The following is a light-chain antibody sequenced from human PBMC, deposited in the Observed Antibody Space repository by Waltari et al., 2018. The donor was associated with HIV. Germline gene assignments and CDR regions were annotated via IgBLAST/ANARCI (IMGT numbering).Light chain of an antibody. J-gene: IGKJ1*01. V-gene: IGKV3-15*01. CDR1: QSVSSN. CDR3: QQYNRWPPWT. Sequence: EIVMTQSPVTLSVSPGERATLSCRASQSVSSNLAWYQQKPGQAPRLLIYGASTRATGVPARFSGSGSGSGTEFTLTISSLQSEDFAVYYCQQYNRWPPWTFGQGTKVEIK. CDR2: GAS.